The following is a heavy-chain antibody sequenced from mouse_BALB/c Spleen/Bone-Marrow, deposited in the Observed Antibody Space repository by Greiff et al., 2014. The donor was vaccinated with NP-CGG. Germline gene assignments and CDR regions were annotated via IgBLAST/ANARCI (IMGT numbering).Heavy chain of an antibody. CDR3: SREITRYAVDY. J-gene: IGHJ4*01. V-gene: IGHV1-54*01. D-gene: IGHD2-4*01. CDR1: GYAFTNYW. CDR2: INPGSGGV. Sequence: QVQLQQSXAELVRPGTSVKVSCKASGYAFTNYWIEWVKQRPGQGLEWIGVINPGSGGVNYNEKFKGKATLTADKSSSTAYIQLSSLTSDDSAVYFCSREITRYAVDYWGQGTSVTVSS.